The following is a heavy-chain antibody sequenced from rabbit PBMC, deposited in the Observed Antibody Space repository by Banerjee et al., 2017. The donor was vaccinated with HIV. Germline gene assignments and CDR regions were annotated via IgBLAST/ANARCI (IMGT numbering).Heavy chain of an antibody. CDR2: IGNGDGRT. V-gene: IGHV1S40*01. J-gene: IGHJ4*01. D-gene: IGHD2-1*01. CDR3: AREPGNADYNL. CDR1: GFSFSGGYD. Sequence: QSLEESGGDLVKPGASLTLTCTASGFSFSGGYDMCWVRQAPGKGLEWIACIGNGDGRTYYASWAKGRFTISKTSSTTVTLQMTSLTAADTATYFCAREPGNADYNLWGPGTLVTVS.